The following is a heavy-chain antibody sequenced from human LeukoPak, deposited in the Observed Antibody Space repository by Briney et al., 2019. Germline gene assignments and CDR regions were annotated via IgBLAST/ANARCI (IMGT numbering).Heavy chain of an antibody. CDR1: GFTFSSYG. J-gene: IGHJ5*02. V-gene: IGHV3-33*06. Sequence: GRSLRLSCAASGFTFSSYGMHWVRQAPGKGLEWVAVIWHDGSNKYYADSVKGRFTISRDNSKNTLYLQMNSLRAEDTAVYYCAKDFAPLVATSPNWFDPWGQGTLVTVSS. D-gene: IGHD5-12*01. CDR3: AKDFAPLVATSPNWFDP. CDR2: IWHDGSNK.